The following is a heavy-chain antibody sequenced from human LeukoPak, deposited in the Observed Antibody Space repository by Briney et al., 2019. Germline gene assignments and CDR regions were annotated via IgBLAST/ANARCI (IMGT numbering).Heavy chain of an antibody. V-gene: IGHV3-15*01. CDR3: TTAVYDILTGRPSAPPTDHDAFDI. CDR2: IKSKTDGGTT. Sequence: GGSLRLSCAASGFTFSNYWMSWVRQAPGKGLEWVGRIKSKTDGGTTDYAAPVKGRFTISRDDSKNTLYLQMNSLKTEDTAVYYCTTAVYDILTGRPSAPPTDHDAFDIWGQGTMVTVSS. CDR1: GFTFSNYW. D-gene: IGHD3-9*01. J-gene: IGHJ3*02.